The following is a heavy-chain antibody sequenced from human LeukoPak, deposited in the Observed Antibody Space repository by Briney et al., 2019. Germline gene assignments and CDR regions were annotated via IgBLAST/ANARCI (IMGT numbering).Heavy chain of an antibody. CDR1: GFIVSSNY. J-gene: IGHJ4*02. D-gene: IGHD6-13*01. CDR3: ARVAGYSSSWYCFDY. Sequence: PGGSLRLSCAASGFIVSSNYMSWVRQAPGKGLEWVSVIYSGGSTYYADSVKGRFTISRDNSKNTLYLQMNSLRAEDTAVYYCARVAGYSSSWYCFDYWGQGTLVTVSS. CDR2: IYSGGST. V-gene: IGHV3-66*01.